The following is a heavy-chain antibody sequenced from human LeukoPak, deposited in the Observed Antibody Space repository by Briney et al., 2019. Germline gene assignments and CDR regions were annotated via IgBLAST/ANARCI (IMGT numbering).Heavy chain of an antibody. CDR1: GFIFEDYA. CDR2: ISRNSGSI. J-gene: IGHJ2*01. CDR3: TKDVFDFGGYFEL. D-gene: IGHD3-16*01. V-gene: IGHV3-9*01. Sequence: GGSLRLSCAASGFIFEDYAMHWLRQAPGKGLEWVSGISRNSGSIGYADSVKGRFTISRDNAKNSLYLQMNSLRTEDTAFYYCTKDVFDFGGYFELWGRGTLVTVSS.